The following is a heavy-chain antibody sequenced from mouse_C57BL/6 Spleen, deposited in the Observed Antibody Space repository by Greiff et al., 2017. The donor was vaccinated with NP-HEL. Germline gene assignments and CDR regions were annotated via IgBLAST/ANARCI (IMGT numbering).Heavy chain of an antibody. CDR3: TRRSYDGYRGFAY. Sequence: QVQLQQSGAELVRPGASVTLSCKASGYTFTDYEMHWVKQTPVHGLEWIGAIDPETGGTAYNQKFKGKAILTADKSSSTAYMELRSLTSEDSAVYYCTRRSYDGYRGFAYWGQGTLVTVSA. CDR2: IDPETGGT. J-gene: IGHJ3*01. V-gene: IGHV1-15*01. D-gene: IGHD2-3*01. CDR1: GYTFTDYE.